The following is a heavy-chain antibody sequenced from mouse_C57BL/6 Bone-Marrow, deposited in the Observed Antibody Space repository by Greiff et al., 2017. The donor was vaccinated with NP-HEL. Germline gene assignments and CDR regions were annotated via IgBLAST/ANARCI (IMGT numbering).Heavy chain of an antibody. Sequence: QVQLQQSGAELARPGASVKLSCKASGYNFTSYGISWVKQRTGQGLEWIGEIYPRSGNTYYNEKFKGKATLTADKSSSTAYMELRSLTSEDSAVYFCARDLLLWYFDVWGTGTTVTVSS. CDR2: IYPRSGNT. J-gene: IGHJ1*03. CDR3: ARDLLLWYFDV. V-gene: IGHV1-81*01. CDR1: GYNFTSYG. D-gene: IGHD1-1*01.